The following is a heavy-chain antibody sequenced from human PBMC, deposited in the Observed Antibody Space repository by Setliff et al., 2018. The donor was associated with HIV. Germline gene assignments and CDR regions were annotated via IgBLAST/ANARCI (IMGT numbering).Heavy chain of an antibody. CDR2: FYYGGST. J-gene: IGHJ5*02. CDR3: ARARLLGGFLS. V-gene: IGHV4-59*01. Sequence: SETLSLTCSVSGDSIGTYYWNWIRQTPGKRLEWIGFFYYGGSTDYNPALKNRVAISVDTSRNRVSLKMTSVTAADTAVYYCARARLLGGFLSWGRGTLVTVSS. D-gene: IGHD7-27*01. CDR1: GDSIGTYY.